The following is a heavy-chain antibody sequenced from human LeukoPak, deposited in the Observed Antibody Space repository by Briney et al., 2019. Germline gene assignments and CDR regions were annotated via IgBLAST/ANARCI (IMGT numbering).Heavy chain of an antibody. Sequence: GESLKISCKGSGYSFTTYWIGWVRQMPGKGLEWMGIIYPGDSDTRHSPSFQGQVTISADKSISTAYLQWSSLKASDTAIYYCARLHCSSTSCFRAPFDYWGQGTLVTVSS. CDR3: ARLHCSSTSCFRAPFDY. CDR2: IYPGDSDT. D-gene: IGHD2-2*01. V-gene: IGHV5-51*01. CDR1: GYSFTTYW. J-gene: IGHJ4*02.